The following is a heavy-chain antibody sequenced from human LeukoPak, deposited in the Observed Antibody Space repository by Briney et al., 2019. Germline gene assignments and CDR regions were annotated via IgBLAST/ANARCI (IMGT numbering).Heavy chain of an antibody. V-gene: IGHV5-51*01. J-gene: IGHJ3*02. Sequence: GGSLKISSKGSGYSFTSYCIGWVRQVAGKGLELSGIICPGDSDTRYSPSSQGKVTISTDKSISTAYVQWSSLKASDTAMYYCARSRSDGYNPDAFDIWGQGTMVTVSS. CDR1: GYSFTSYC. D-gene: IGHD5-24*01. CDR3: ARSRSDGYNPDAFDI. CDR2: ICPGDSDT.